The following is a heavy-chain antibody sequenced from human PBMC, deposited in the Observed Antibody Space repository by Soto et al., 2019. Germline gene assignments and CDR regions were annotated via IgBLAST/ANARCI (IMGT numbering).Heavy chain of an antibody. CDR1: LYILTSYH. J-gene: IGHJ5*02. CDR2: IDPTDGTT. Sequence: GSVSISCKTSLYILTSYHMHWVRQAPGQGPEWMGLIDPTDGTTTYAQRFQGRVTMTMDTSTSTGYRELTSLRSDDTAVYYCARGRGCFDPWGQGTLGTVPS. D-gene: IGHD3-10*01. CDR3: ARGRGCFDP. V-gene: IGHV1-46*01.